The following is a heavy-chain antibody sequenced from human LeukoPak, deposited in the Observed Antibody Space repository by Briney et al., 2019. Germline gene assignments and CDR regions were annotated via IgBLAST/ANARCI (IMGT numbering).Heavy chain of an antibody. V-gene: IGHV4-4*07. CDR2: IYTSGST. J-gene: IGHJ6*03. Sequence: SETLSLTCTVSGGSISSYYWSWIRQPAGKGLEWIGRIYTSGSTNYNPSLKSRVTMSVDTSKNQFSLKLSSVTAADTAVYYCARDSFVAASIAVKTGYYYYYMDVWGKGTTVTVSS. CDR3: ARDSFVAASIAVKTGYYYYYMDV. CDR1: GGSISSYY. D-gene: IGHD6-19*01.